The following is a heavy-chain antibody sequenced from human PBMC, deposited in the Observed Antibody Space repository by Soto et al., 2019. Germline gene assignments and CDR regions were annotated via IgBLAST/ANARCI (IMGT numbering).Heavy chain of an antibody. Sequence: PGGSLRLSCAASGFICTSYDMSWVRQAPGKGLEWVSTILVGGSTHYEDSVKGQFTISRDRSKNTVYLQMNSLTAGDTAVYYCAKATATGGGAFDICGQGTMVT. D-gene: IGHD2-8*02. J-gene: IGHJ3*02. V-gene: IGHV3-23*01. CDR2: ILVGGST. CDR3: AKATATGGGAFDI. CDR1: GFICTSYD.